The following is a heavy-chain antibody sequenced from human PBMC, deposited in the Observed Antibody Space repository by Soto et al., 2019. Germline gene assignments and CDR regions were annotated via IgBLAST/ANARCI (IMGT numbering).Heavy chain of an antibody. V-gene: IGHV3-23*01. CDR1: GINFNNYA. Sequence: EVQLLESGGTAAQPGGSLRLSCAVSGINFNNYAMSWVRQAPGKGLEWVSGISNSGDGTYYADPVKGRFTISRDNSKNTLYLQMSTLRAEDTAVYYCAKDSGNRGAAGYFDYWGQGTLVTVSS. CDR3: AKDSGNRGAAGYFDY. D-gene: IGHD3-10*01. J-gene: IGHJ4*02. CDR2: ISNSGDGT.